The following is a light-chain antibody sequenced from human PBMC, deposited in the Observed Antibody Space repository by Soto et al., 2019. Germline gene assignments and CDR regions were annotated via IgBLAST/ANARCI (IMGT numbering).Light chain of an antibody. CDR2: DAS. J-gene: IGKJ2*01. CDR1: QDISNH. CDR3: QQYDDLPYT. Sequence: DIQMTQSPSSLSASAGDRVTITCQASQDISNHLNWYQQKPGKAPKLLIYDASNLEAGVPSRFSGSRSGRDFTLTINSLQPADNATFYCQQYDDLPYTFGQGTNLDI. V-gene: IGKV1-33*01.